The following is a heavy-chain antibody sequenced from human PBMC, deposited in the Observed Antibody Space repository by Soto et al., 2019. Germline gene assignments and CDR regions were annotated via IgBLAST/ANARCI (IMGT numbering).Heavy chain of an antibody. J-gene: IGHJ6*02. CDR2: ISYYSGSI. D-gene: IGHD2-15*01. CDR3: AKSMGGTANGMDV. Sequence: EVQLVESGGGLVQPGRSLRLSCAASGCRFDDYGMHSVRQVPGKGLEWVSGISYYSGSIGYADSVKGRFTISRDNAKNSLYLQMNSLRAEDTALYYGAKSMGGTANGMDVWGQGTTVTVSS. V-gene: IGHV3-9*01. CDR1: GCRFDDYG.